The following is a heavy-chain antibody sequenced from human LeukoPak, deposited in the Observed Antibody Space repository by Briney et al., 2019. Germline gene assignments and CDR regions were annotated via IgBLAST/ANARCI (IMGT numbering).Heavy chain of an antibody. CDR1: GGSISSYY. CDR3: ARGRKPYSNSWFTEYFQH. D-gene: IGHD6-13*01. CDR2: ISYSGST. J-gene: IGHJ1*01. V-gene: IGHV4-59*01. Sequence: PLETLSLTCTVSGGSISSYYWSWIRQPPGQGLEWIRYISYSGSTNYNPSLKSRVAISADTSKNQFSLKLSSVTAADTAVYFCARGRKPYSNSWFTEYFQHWGQGTLVTVSS.